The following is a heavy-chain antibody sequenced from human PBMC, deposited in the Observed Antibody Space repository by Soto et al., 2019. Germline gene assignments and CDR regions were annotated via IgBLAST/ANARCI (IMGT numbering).Heavy chain of an antibody. D-gene: IGHD2-21*01. CDR2: IPHNGCP. CDR1: GDSMKRFF. V-gene: IGHV4-59*01. Sequence: SETLSLTCNVSGDSMKRFFWRWIRQPPGKGLEWIGYIPHNGCPTYTPSLKSRVTIAIDTSRNQFSLRLSSVTAADTAVYYCARDRDSNNWFDPWGQGTLVTVSS. J-gene: IGHJ5*02. CDR3: ARDRDSNNWFDP.